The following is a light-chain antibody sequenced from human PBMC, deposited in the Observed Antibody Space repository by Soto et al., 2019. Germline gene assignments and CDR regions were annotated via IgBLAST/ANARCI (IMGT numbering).Light chain of an antibody. CDR3: LVIFSGVGEV. J-gene: IGLJ1*01. V-gene: IGLV7-46*01. Sequence: QAVVTQEPSLTVSPGGTVTLTCASSTGAVTSGHYPHWFQQKPGQAPRTLIYDTSNRHSWTPARFSGSLLGGKAALTLSGAQPEDEADYYCLVIFSGVGEVFGTGTKLTVL. CDR1: TGAVTSGHY. CDR2: DTS.